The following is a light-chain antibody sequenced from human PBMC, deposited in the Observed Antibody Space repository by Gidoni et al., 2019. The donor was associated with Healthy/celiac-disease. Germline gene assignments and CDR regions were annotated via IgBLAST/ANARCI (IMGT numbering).Light chain of an antibody. CDR2: RDS. CDR3: QVCDSSTYVV. Sequence: SSELAPPRSVSVARVQKARITCGGNNMGSKNVHGYQQKPGQAPVLVIYRDSNRPSGIPERFSGSNSANTATLTLSRSHAEDEADYSCQVCDSSTYVVFGVGTKLTVL. V-gene: IGLV3-9*01. J-gene: IGLJ2*01. CDR1: NMGSKN.